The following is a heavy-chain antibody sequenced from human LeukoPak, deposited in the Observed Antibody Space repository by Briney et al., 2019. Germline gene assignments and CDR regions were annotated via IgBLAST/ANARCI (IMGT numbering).Heavy chain of an antibody. CDR1: GGTFSSYA. CDR2: IIPILGIA. V-gene: IGHV1-69*04. CDR3: ARAYCSGGSCYSDY. J-gene: IGHJ4*02. Sequence: GASVKVSCKASGGTFSSYAISWVRPAPGQGLEWMGRIIPILGIANYAQKFQGRVTITADKSTSTAYMELSSLRSEDTAVYYCARAYCSGGSCYSDYWGQGTLVTVSS. D-gene: IGHD2-15*01.